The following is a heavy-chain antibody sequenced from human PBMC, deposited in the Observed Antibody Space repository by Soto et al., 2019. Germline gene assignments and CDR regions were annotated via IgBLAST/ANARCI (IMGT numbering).Heavy chain of an antibody. CDR1: GFTFSDHS. V-gene: IGHV3-72*01. J-gene: IGHJ4*02. CDR3: ARHGPMGASDY. CDR2: SRGKAYSFTT. D-gene: IGHD1-26*01. Sequence: PGGSLRLSCVVSGFTFSDHSMDRVRHAPGKGLEWIGRSRGKAYSFTTEYAASVKGRFAILRDDLQNSLSLQMNTLESEDTALYYCARHGPMGASDYWGQGSLVTVSS.